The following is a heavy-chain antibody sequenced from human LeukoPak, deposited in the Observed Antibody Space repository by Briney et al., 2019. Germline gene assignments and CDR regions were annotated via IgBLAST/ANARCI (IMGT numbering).Heavy chain of an antibody. CDR2: TTPIFGTA. J-gene: IGHJ5*02. Sequence: ASVKVSCKASGGTFSSYAISWVRQAPGQGLEWMGGTTPIFGTANYAQKFQGRVTFTTDESTSTAYMELSSLRSDDTAVYYCARVVGCISSSCLNWFDPWGQGTPVTVSS. CDR1: GGTFSSYA. D-gene: IGHD2-2*01. V-gene: IGHV1-69*05. CDR3: ARVVGCISSSCLNWFDP.